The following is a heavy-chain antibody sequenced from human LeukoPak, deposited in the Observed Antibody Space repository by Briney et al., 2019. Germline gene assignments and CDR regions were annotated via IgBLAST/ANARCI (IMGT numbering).Heavy chain of an antibody. V-gene: IGHV3-30-3*01. CDR3: ARDRSAASGNGFDI. CDR1: GFTSSTYA. CDR2: ISYDGDIK. J-gene: IGHJ3*02. D-gene: IGHD6-13*01. Sequence: GGSLRLSCAASGFTSSTYAVHWVRQAPGKGLEWVGVISYDGDIKYYADSVRGRFTISRDNSKNTLYLQMNSLRTEDTAVYYCARDRSAASGNGFDIWGQGTMVTVSS.